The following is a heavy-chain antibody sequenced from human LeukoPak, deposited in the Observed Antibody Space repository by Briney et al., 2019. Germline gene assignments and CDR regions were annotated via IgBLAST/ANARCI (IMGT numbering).Heavy chain of an antibody. CDR3: ARDQRPNYYYYGMDV. CDR2: IYYSGST. V-gene: IGHV4-31*03. J-gene: IGHJ6*02. Sequence: PSQTLSLTCTVSGGSISSGGYYWSWIRQHPGKGLEWIGYIYYSGSTYYNPSLKSRVTISADTSKNQFSLKLSSVTAADTAVYYCARDQRPNYYYYGMDVWGQGTTVTVSS. CDR1: GGSISSGGYY.